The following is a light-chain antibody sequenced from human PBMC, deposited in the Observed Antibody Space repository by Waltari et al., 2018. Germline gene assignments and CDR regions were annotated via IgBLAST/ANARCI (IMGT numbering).Light chain of an antibody. CDR1: CLRTYF. CDR2: GKN. Sequence: SSGLTQDPALSVALGTTVRITCQGDCLRTYFDTWYQQKPGQAPLLVIYGKNNRPSGIPDRFSGSSSEDTTSLTITGAQAEDEADYFCSSRDSSGNHVLFGGGTKLTVL. CDR3: SSRDSSGNHVL. V-gene: IGLV3-19*01. J-gene: IGLJ3*02.